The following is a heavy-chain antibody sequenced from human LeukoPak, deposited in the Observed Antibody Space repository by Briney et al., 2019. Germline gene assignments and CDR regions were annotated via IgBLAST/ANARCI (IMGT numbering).Heavy chain of an antibody. J-gene: IGHJ4*02. V-gene: IGHV3-15*01. Sequence: GGSLRLSCAASGFTFRNASMSWVRQAPGKGLEWVGRIKSKTDGGRTDYAAPVKGRFTISRDDSKNTLYLEMNSLTTEDTAVYFCAHRDTTMVRVDYWGQGTLVTVSS. D-gene: IGHD4/OR15-4a*01. CDR1: GFTFRNAS. CDR2: IKSKTDGGRT. CDR3: AHRDTTMVRVDY.